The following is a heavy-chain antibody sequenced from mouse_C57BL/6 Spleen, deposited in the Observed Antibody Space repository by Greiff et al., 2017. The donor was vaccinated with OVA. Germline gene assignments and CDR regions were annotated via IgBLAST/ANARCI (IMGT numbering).Heavy chain of an antibody. D-gene: IGHD2-5*01. CDR1: GYTFTSYW. Sequence: QVHVKQPGAELVKPGASVKMSCKASGYTFTSYWITWVKQRPGQGLEWIGDIYPGSGSTNYNEKFKSKATLTVDTSSSTAYMQLSSLTSEDSAVYYCARNYYSNYYFDYWGQGTTLTVSS. CDR3: ARNYYSNYYFDY. V-gene: IGHV1-55*01. CDR2: IYPGSGST. J-gene: IGHJ2*01.